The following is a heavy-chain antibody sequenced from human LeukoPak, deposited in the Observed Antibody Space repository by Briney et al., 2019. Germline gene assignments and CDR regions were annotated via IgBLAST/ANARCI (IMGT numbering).Heavy chain of an antibody. Sequence: GRSLRLSCAASGFTFDDYAMHWVRQAPGKGLEWVPGISWNSGSIGYADSVKGRFTISRDNAKNSLYLQMDSLRAEDTALYYCAKDMSYSSSSYPDYWGQGTLVTVSS. CDR2: ISWNSGSI. V-gene: IGHV3-9*01. D-gene: IGHD6-6*01. CDR3: AKDMSYSSSSYPDY. J-gene: IGHJ4*02. CDR1: GFTFDDYA.